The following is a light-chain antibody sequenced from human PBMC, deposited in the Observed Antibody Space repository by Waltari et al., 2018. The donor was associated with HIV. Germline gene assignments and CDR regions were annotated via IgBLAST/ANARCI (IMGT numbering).Light chain of an antibody. CDR1: SSNIGRNY. Sequence: QSVLTQPPSASGTPGQRVTISCSGSSSNIGRNYVYWHQQLPGTAPKHLIYRNNQRPSGVPDRFSGSKSGTSASLAINGLRSEDEADYYCAAWNDSLSGYVFGTGTKVTV. CDR3: AAWNDSLSGYV. J-gene: IGLJ1*01. V-gene: IGLV1-47*01. CDR2: RNN.